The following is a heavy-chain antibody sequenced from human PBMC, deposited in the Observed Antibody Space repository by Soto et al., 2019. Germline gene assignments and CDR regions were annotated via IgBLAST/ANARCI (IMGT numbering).Heavy chain of an antibody. CDR2: SYYSGST. CDR1: GGSISSGDYY. V-gene: IGHV4-30-4*01. CDR3: ARGGGVVAGTGGVWFDP. D-gene: IGHD2-15*01. Sequence: QVQLQESGPGLVKPSQTLSLTCTVSGGSISSGDYYWSWIRQPPGKGLEWIGYSYYSGSTYYNPSRKSRVTIAVDTSKKQCSLKVGSVTAAATAVYYCARGGGVVAGTGGVWFDPWGQGTLVTVSS. J-gene: IGHJ5*02.